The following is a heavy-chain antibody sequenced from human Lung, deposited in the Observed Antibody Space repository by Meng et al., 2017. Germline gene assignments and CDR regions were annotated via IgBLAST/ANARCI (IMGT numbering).Heavy chain of an antibody. CDR2: INPKSGDT. CDR3: ARDEDISAAGKLFGDY. CDR1: AYNFPDYY. V-gene: IGHV1-2*06. Sequence: QVQPVQSRVEVKTPRASVKVSCKPSAYNFPDYYIHWVRRAPGKGLEWMGRINPKSGDTHYAQKFRARVTMTGDTSISTAYMELSGLRSDDTAMYYCARDEDISAAGKLFGDYWGQGTLVTVSS. D-gene: IGHD6-25*01. J-gene: IGHJ4*02.